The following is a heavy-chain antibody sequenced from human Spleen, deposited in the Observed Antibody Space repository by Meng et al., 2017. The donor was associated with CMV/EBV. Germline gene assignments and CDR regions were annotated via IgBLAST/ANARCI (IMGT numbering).Heavy chain of an antibody. CDR1: RGSISRSFY. J-gene: IGHJ6*02. D-gene: IGHD5-18*01. Sequence: SETLSLTCTVSRGSISRSFYWGWIRQPPGEGLQWIGTISYSGSTYYTPSLKSRVTLSVNTSKNQFSLRLSSVTAADTAMYYCASGVDTAMVFRSGGMDVWGQGTTVTVSS. V-gene: IGHV4-39*07. CDR2: ISYSGST. CDR3: ASGVDTAMVFRSGGMDV.